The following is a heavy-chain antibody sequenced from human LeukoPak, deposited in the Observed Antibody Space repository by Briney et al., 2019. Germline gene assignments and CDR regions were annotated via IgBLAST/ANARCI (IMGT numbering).Heavy chain of an antibody. D-gene: IGHD1-7*01. Sequence: KPGESLKISCKGSGYSFTSYWIGWVRHMPGKGLEWMGRIDPSDSYTKYNPSFQGHVTISADKSISTAYLQWSSLKASDTAVYYCARRGNYGLDNFDYWGQGTLVTVSS. V-gene: IGHV5-10-1*01. CDR1: GYSFTSYW. CDR2: IDPSDSYT. J-gene: IGHJ4*02. CDR3: ARRGNYGLDNFDY.